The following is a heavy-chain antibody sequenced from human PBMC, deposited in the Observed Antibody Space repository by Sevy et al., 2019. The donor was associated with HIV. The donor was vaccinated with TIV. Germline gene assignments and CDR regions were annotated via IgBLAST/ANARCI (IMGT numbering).Heavy chain of an antibody. CDR2: IRQDGNEL. CDR1: GFTFSSFW. CDR3: ARRYFDL. J-gene: IGHJ4*02. V-gene: IGHV3-7*01. Sequence: GGSLRLSCKVSGFTFSSFWMQWVRQAPGKGLEWVANIRQDGNELYYVDSVKGRFTISRDNAKNALYLQMDGLRVEDTAVYYCARRYFDLWGQGTLVTVSS.